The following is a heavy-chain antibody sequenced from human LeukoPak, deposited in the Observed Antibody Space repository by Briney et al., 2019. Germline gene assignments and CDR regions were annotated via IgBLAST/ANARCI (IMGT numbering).Heavy chain of an antibody. D-gene: IGHD3-10*01. CDR3: ATVTMVRPLHNDY. J-gene: IGHJ4*02. CDR2: FDPEDGET. V-gene: IGHV1-24*01. Sequence: ASVKVSCKVSGYTLTESSMHWVRQAPGKGLEWMGGFDPEDGETIYAQKFQGRVTMTEDTSTDTAYMELSSLRSEDTAVYYCATVTMVRPLHNDYWGQGTLVTVSS. CDR1: GYTLTESS.